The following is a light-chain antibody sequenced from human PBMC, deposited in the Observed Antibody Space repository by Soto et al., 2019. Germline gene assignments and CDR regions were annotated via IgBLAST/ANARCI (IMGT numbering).Light chain of an antibody. CDR2: GAS. Sequence: EIVMTQSPATLSVSPGERATLSCRASQSVSSNLAWYQQKPGQAPRLLIYGASTRATGIPARFSGSGSGTEFTLTISSLQSEDFAVYYCQQYNNWPYTFCQATKLEIK. J-gene: IGKJ2*01. V-gene: IGKV3-15*01. CDR3: QQYNNWPYT. CDR1: QSVSSN.